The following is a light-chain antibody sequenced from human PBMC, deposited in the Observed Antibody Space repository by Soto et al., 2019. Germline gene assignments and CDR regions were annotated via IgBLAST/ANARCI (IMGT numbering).Light chain of an antibody. CDR3: QHGGNWPLSIT. Sequence: EVVLTQSPATLSLSPGERATLSCRASQSVSTYLAWYQQKPGQAPRLLIYDAFNRATGIPARFSGSGSGTDFTLSISSLEREDFAVYYCQHGGNWPLSITFGQGTRLEIK. CDR2: DAF. J-gene: IGKJ5*01. V-gene: IGKV3-11*01. CDR1: QSVSTY.